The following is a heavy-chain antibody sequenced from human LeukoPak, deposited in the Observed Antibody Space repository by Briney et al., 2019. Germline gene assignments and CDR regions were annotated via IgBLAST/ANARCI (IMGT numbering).Heavy chain of an antibody. CDR2: ISYDGSNK. CDR3: VRALTGTDDF. Sequence: GGSLTLSCVASGFNFNAYGMNWVRQAPGKGLEWLAVISYDGSNKYYADSVKGRFTISRDNSKNTLYLQMNSLRVEDTAVYYCVRALTGTDDFWGQGTLVTVSS. J-gene: IGHJ4*02. D-gene: IGHD1-7*01. CDR1: GFNFNAYG. V-gene: IGHV3-30*03.